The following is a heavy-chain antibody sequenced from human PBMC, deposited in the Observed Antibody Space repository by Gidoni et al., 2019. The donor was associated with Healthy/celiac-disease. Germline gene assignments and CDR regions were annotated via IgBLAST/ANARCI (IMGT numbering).Heavy chain of an antibody. D-gene: IGHD3-22*01. Sequence: EVQLLESGGGLVQPGGSRRLSCAASGFTFSSYAMSWVRQAAGKGLELVSAISGSGGSTYYADSVKGWFTISRDNSKNTLYLQMNSLRAEDTAVYYCAKDMDPGVITYDFQHWGQGTLVTVSS. V-gene: IGHV3-23*01. CDR3: AKDMDPGVITYDFQH. CDR1: GFTFSSYA. J-gene: IGHJ1*01. CDR2: ISGSGGST.